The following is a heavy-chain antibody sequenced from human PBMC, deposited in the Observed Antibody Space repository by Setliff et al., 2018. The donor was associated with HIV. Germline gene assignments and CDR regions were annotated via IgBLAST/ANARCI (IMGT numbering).Heavy chain of an antibody. J-gene: IGHJ4*02. CDR1: GGSFSSYY. CDR3: ARDPLFGYYYGSGRPSPYYFDY. V-gene: IGHV4-39*07. Sequence: SETLSLTCAVYGGSFSSYYWGWIRQPPGKGLEWIGSIYYSGSTYYNPSLKSRVTISVDTSKNQFSLKLSSVTAADTAVYYCARDPLFGYYYGSGRPSPYYFDYWGQGTLVTVSS. D-gene: IGHD3-10*01. CDR2: IYYSGST.